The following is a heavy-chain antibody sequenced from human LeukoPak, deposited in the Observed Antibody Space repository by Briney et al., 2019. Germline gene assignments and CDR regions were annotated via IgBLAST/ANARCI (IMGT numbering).Heavy chain of an antibody. J-gene: IGHJ4*02. V-gene: IGHV4-34*01. CDR3: ARGGDYYDSSGYGY. CDR1: GGSFSGYY. D-gene: IGHD3-22*01. Sequence: SETLSLTCAVYGGSFSGYYWSWIRQPPGKGLEWIGSIYHSGSTYYNPSLKSRVTISVDTSKNQFSLKLSSVTAADTAVYYCARGGDYYDSSGYGYWGQGTLVTVSS. CDR2: IYHSGST.